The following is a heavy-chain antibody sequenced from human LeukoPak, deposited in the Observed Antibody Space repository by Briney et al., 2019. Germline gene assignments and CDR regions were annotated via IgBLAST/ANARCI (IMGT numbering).Heavy chain of an antibody. Sequence: GGSLRLSCAASEFTFSSYAMSWVRQAPGKGLEWVSGISWNSGSIGYADSVKGRFTISRDNAKNSLYLQMNSLRAEDTALYYCAKAGFGFDYWGQGTLVTVSS. V-gene: IGHV3-9*01. CDR2: ISWNSGSI. CDR1: EFTFSSYA. CDR3: AKAGFGFDY. D-gene: IGHD1-14*01. J-gene: IGHJ4*02.